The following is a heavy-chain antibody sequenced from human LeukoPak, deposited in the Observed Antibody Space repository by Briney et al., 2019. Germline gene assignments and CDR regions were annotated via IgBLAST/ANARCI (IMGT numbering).Heavy chain of an antibody. CDR1: GGSISSYY. D-gene: IGHD1-14*01. J-gene: IGHJ4*02. CDR2: IYYSGST. CDR3: ARAVAEFDY. Sequence: PSETLSLTCTVSGGSISSYYWSWIRQPPGKGLEWIGYIYYSGSTNYNPPLKSRVTISVDTSKNQFSLKLSSVTAADTAVYYCARAVAEFDYWGQGTLVTVSS. V-gene: IGHV4-59*01.